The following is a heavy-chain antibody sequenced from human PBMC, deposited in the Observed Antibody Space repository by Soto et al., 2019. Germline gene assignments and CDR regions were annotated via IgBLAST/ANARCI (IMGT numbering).Heavy chain of an antibody. V-gene: IGHV1-69*02. J-gene: IGHJ4*02. CDR3: ARSILTGYPDY. Sequence: ASVKVSCKASGGTFSSYTISWVRQAPGQGLEWMGRIIPILGIANYAQKFQGRVMITADKSTSTAYMELSSLRSEDTAVYYCARSILTGYPDYWGQGTLVTVSS. CDR2: IIPILGIA. CDR1: GGTFSSYT. D-gene: IGHD3-9*01.